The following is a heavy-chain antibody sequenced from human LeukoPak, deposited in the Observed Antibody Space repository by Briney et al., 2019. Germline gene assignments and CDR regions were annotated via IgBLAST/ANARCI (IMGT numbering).Heavy chain of an antibody. CDR2: IRYDGSNK. CDR1: GFTFSSYA. Sequence: GGSLRLSCAASGFTFSSYAMSWVRQAPGKGLEWVAFIRYDGSNKYYADSVKGRFTISRDNSKNTLYLQMNSLRAEDTAVYYCASGIMITFGGVIVRDYWGQGTLVTVSS. D-gene: IGHD3-16*02. J-gene: IGHJ4*02. CDR3: ASGIMITFGGVIVRDY. V-gene: IGHV3-30*02.